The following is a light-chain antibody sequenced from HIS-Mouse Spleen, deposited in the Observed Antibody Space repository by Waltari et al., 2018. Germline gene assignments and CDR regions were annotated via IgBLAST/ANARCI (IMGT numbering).Light chain of an antibody. CDR3: CSYAGSSTFVVV. V-gene: IGLV2-23*03. Sequence: QSALTQPASVSGSPGQSITIPCTGTSSDGGCHHLVSCYQQHPGKAPKLMIYEGSKRPSGVSNRFSGSKSGNTASLTISGLQAEDEADYYCCSYAGSSTFVVVFGGGTKLTVL. CDR1: SSDGGCHHL. J-gene: IGLJ2*01. CDR2: EGS.